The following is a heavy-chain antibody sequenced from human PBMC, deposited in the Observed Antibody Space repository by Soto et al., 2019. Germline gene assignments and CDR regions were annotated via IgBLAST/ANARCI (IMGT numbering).Heavy chain of an antibody. V-gene: IGHV3-21*01. CDR2: ISSSSTYI. CDR1: GFTFTTYS. J-gene: IGHJ4*02. CDR3: ARDHGSRGNYYFDF. D-gene: IGHD6-13*01. Sequence: KPGGSLRLSCEASGFTFTTYSLNWVRQVPGKGLEWVSSISSSSTYIYYSDSVRGRFTISRDNAKNSLYLQMNSLRAEDTAVYYCARDHGSRGNYYFDFWGQGTLVTVSS.